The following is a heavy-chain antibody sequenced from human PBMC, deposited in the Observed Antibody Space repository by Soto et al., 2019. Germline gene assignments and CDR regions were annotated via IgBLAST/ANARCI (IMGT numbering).Heavy chain of an antibody. CDR3: ARDGSYGTLGFDY. V-gene: IGHV4-34*01. CDR1: GGSFSGYY. J-gene: IGHJ4*02. CDR2: INHSGST. D-gene: IGHD1-26*01. Sequence: KTSETLSLTCAVYGGSFSGYYWSWIRQPPGKGLEWIGEINHSGSTNYNPSLKSRVTISVDTSKNQFSLKLSSVTAADTAVYYCARDGSYGTLGFDYWGQGTLVTVSS.